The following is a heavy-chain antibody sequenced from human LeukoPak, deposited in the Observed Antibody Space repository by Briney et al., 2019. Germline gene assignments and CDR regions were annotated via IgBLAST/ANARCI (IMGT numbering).Heavy chain of an antibody. D-gene: IGHD3-22*01. CDR1: GGSFSGCY. CDR2: INHSGST. V-gene: IGHV4-34*01. J-gene: IGHJ4*02. CDR3: ARGYYYDSSGYYYYLYYFDY. Sequence: PSETLSLTCAVYGGSFSGCYWSWIRQPPGKGLEGIGEINHSGSTNYNPSLKSRVTISVDTSKNQFSLKLSSVTAADTAVYYCARGYYYDSSGYYYYLYYFDYWGQGTLVTVSS.